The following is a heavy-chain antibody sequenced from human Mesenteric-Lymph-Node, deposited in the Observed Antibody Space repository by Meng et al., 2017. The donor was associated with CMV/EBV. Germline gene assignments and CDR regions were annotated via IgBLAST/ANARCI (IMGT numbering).Heavy chain of an antibody. J-gene: IGHJ6*02. V-gene: IGHV6-1*01. CDR2: AYYKSKWYD. Sequence: SQTLSLTCAISGDSVSRNSATWNWIRQSPSRGLEWLGRAYYKSKWYDDYAVSVKGRITISPDTSKNQFSLLLKSVTPEDTAVYYCAREGVTMVRGVIYSYYGMDVWGQGTTVTVSS. CDR1: GDSVSRNSAT. CDR3: AREGVTMVRGVIYSYYGMDV. D-gene: IGHD3-10*01.